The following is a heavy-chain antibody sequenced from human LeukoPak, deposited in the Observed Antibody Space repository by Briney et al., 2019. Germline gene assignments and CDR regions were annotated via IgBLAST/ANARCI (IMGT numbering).Heavy chain of an antibody. CDR1: GYTFTSYD. D-gene: IGHD3-22*01. V-gene: IGHV1-69*05. CDR3: AREYYDSSGSIDY. J-gene: IGHJ4*02. Sequence: ASVKVSCKASGYTFTSYDISWVRQAPGQGLEWMGRIIPIFGTANYAQKFQGRVTITTDESTSTAYMELSSLRSEDTAVYYCAREYYDSSGSIDYWGQGTLVTVSS. CDR2: IIPIFGTA.